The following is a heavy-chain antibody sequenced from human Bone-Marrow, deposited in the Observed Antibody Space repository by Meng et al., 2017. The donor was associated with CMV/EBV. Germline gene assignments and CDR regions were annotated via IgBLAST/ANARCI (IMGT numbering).Heavy chain of an antibody. CDR1: GFTFSSYA. CDR3: AKGQQLVQRALDI. J-gene: IGHJ3*02. Sequence: GGSLRLSCAASGFTFSSYAMSWVRQAPRKGLEWVSAISGSGGSTYYADSVEGRFTISRDNSKNTLYLQMNSLRAEDTAVYYCAKGQQLVQRALDIWGQGTMVSVSS. CDR2: ISGSGGST. D-gene: IGHD6-13*01. V-gene: IGHV3-23*01.